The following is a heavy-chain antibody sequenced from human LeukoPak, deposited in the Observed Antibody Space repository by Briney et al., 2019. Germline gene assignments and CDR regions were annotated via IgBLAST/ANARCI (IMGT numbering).Heavy chain of an antibody. CDR3: ARGGDYTSSWYGSRSPQPDY. Sequence: NSSETLSLTCTVSGGSISSYYWSWIRHPPGKGLEWIGYIYDSGSTNYNPSLKSRVTISVDTSKNQFSLGLSSVTAADTAVYYCARGGDYTSSWYGSRSPQPDYWGQGTLVTVSS. V-gene: IGHV4-59*01. CDR1: GGSISSYY. J-gene: IGHJ4*02. D-gene: IGHD6-13*01. CDR2: IYDSGST.